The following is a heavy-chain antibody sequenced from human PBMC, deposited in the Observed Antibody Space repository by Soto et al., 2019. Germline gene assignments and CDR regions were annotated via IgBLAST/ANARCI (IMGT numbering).Heavy chain of an antibody. CDR3: ARYTYTSRYYYYGMDV. D-gene: IGHD6-13*01. Sequence: GGSLRLSCTTSGFTFGDYAMSWFRQAPGKGLEWVGVVRSKAYGGTTDYAASVKGRFDISRDDSKSIAYLQMNSVTTEDTAVYFCARYTYTSRYYYYGMDVWGHGTTVTVS. V-gene: IGHV3-49*03. CDR1: GFTFGDYA. CDR2: VRSKAYGGTT. J-gene: IGHJ6*02.